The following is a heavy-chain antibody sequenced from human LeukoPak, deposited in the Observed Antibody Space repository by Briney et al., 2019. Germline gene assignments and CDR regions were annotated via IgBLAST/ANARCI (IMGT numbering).Heavy chain of an antibody. CDR2: IRSKAYGGTT. D-gene: IGHD6-19*01. J-gene: IGHJ4*02. CDR1: GFTLGDYA. Sequence: PGGSLRLSCTASGFTLGDYAMSWFRQAPGKGLEWVGFIRSKAYGGTTEYAASVKGRFTISRDDSKSIAYLQMNSLKTEDTAVYHCTRGRSSGSGWVDYWGQGTLVTVSS. CDR3: TRGRSSGSGWVDY. V-gene: IGHV3-49*03.